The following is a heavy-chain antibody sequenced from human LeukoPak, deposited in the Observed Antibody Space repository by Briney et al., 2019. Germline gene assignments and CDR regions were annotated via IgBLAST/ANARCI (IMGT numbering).Heavy chain of an antibody. D-gene: IGHD3-10*01. CDR1: GLTFSSYN. Sequence: PGGSLRLSCAASGLTFSSYNMNWVRQAPGKGLEWVSFISSSSNYIYYADSVKGRFTISRDSATNSLYLQMNSLRAEDTAVYHCARVAFGELWGMDVWGKGTTVTISS. V-gene: IGHV3-21*01. CDR3: ARVAFGELWGMDV. J-gene: IGHJ6*04. CDR2: ISSSSNYI.